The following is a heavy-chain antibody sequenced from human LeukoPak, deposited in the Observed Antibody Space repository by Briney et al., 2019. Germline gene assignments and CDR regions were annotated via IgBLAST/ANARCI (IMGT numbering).Heavy chain of an antibody. CDR3: ARGPPHDILTGYLNY. Sequence: QPGRSLRLSCAASGFTFSTYAMHWVRQAPGKGLEWVAVISYDGSNKYNADSVKGRFTISRDNAKNTLYLQMDSLRAEDTAEYYCARGPPHDILTGYLNYWGQGTLVTVSS. CDR1: GFTFSTYA. V-gene: IGHV3-30-3*01. CDR2: ISYDGSNK. J-gene: IGHJ4*02. D-gene: IGHD3-9*01.